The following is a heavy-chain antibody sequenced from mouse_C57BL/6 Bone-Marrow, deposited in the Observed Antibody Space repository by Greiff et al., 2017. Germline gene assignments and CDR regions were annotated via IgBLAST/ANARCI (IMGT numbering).Heavy chain of an antibody. CDR1: GYSITSGYY. J-gene: IGHJ4*01. CDR3: ARDPGMDY. CDR2: ISYDGSN. Sequence: EVQLQQSGPGLVKPSQSLSLTCSVTGYSITSGYYWNWIRQFPGNKLEWMGYISYDGSNNYNPSFKNRISITRDTSKNQFFLKLNSVTTEDTATYYCARDPGMDYWGQGTSVTVSS. V-gene: IGHV3-6*01.